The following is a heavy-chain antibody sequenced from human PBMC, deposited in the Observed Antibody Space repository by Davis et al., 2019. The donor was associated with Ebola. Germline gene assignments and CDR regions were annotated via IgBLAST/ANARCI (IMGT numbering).Heavy chain of an antibody. CDR3: ARDRGSSWYNWFDP. CDR2: IYYSGST. J-gene: IGHJ5*02. CDR1: GGSISNYY. V-gene: IGHV4-59*01. Sequence: MPSETLSLTCTVSGGSISNYYWSWIRQPPGKGLEWIGYIYYSGSTNYNPSLKSRVTISVDTSKNQFSLKLSSVTAADTAVYYCARDRGSSWYNWFDPWGQGTLVTVSS. D-gene: IGHD6-13*01.